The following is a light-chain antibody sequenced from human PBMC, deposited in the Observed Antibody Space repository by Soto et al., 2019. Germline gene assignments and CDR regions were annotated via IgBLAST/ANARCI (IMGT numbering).Light chain of an antibody. V-gene: IGLV2-14*01. Sequence: QSVLTQPASVSGSPGQSITISCTGTSSDVVGYNYVSWYQQHPGKAPKLMIYDVSNRPSGVSNRFSGSKSGNTASLTISWLQAEDEADYYCSSYTSSSTLNYVFGTGTKVTVL. CDR2: DVS. J-gene: IGLJ1*01. CDR3: SSYTSSSTLNYV. CDR1: SSDVVGYNY.